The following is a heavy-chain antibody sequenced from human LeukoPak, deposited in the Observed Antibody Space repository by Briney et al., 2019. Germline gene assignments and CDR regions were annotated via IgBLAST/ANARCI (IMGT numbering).Heavy chain of an antibody. Sequence: SETLSLTCTVSGGSISSYYWSWIRQPPGKGLEWIGYIYYSGSTNYNPSLKSRVTISVDTSKNQFSLKLSSVTAADTAVYYCARGAMVRGVIHSFDYWGQGTLVTVSS. CDR1: GGSISSYY. V-gene: IGHV4-59*01. J-gene: IGHJ4*02. CDR2: IYYSGST. CDR3: ARGAMVRGVIHSFDY. D-gene: IGHD3-10*01.